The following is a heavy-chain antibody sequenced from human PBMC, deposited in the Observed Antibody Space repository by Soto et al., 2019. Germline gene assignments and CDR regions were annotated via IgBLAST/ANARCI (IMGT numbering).Heavy chain of an antibody. CDR2: IYYSGRT. Sequence: SETLSLTCTVSGGSISSSTSYWGWIPQPPGKGLEWIGTIYYSGRTYYHPSLKSRGTMSTDTSKNQFSLRLSSVTAADTAVYYCARHIKDHFWSGYWNYFEPWGQGTLVTVSS. J-gene: IGHJ5*02. CDR3: ARHIKDHFWSGYWNYFEP. V-gene: IGHV4-39*01. CDR1: GGSISSSTSY. D-gene: IGHD3-3*02.